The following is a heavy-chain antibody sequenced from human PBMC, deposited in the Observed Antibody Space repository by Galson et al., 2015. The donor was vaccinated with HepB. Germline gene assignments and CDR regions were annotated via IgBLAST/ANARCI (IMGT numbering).Heavy chain of an antibody. D-gene: IGHD3-10*01. CDR1: GFTFSSYA. CDR3: ARVLPMVRGVIITQNWYFDL. CDR2: ISGSGGST. V-gene: IGHV3-23*01. Sequence: SLRLSCAASGFTFSSYAMSWVRKAPGKGLEWVSAISGSGGSTYYADSVKGRFTISRDNSKNTLYLQMNSLRAEETAVYYCARVLPMVRGVIITQNWYFDLWGRGTLVTVSS. J-gene: IGHJ2*01.